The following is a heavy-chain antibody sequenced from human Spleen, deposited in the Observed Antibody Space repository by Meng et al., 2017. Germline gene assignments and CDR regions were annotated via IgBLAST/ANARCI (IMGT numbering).Heavy chain of an antibody. V-gene: IGHV1-69*01. CDR3: ARIQYGSGSYYSDY. CDR1: GGTFSSYA. D-gene: IGHD3-10*01. CDR2: IIPIFGTA. Sequence: QGQVVQSGAEVKKPGASVKVSCKASGGTFSSYAISWVRQAPGQGLEWMGGIIPIFGTANYAQKFQGRVTITADESTSTAYMELSSLRSEDTAVYYCARIQYGSGSYYSDYWGQGTLVTVSS. J-gene: IGHJ4*02.